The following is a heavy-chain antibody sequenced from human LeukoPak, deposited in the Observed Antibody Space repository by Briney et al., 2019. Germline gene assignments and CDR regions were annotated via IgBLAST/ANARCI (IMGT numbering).Heavy chain of an antibody. CDR2: INSDGSST. Sequence: PGGSLRLSCAASGFTFSSYSMNWVRQAPGKGLVWVSHINSDGSSTTYADSVMGRFTISRDNAENTLYLQMTSLRAVDTAVYYCVRGGYGSIDYWGQGTLVTVSS. V-gene: IGHV3-74*01. J-gene: IGHJ4*02. CDR1: GFTFSSYS. CDR3: VRGGYGSIDY. D-gene: IGHD4-17*01.